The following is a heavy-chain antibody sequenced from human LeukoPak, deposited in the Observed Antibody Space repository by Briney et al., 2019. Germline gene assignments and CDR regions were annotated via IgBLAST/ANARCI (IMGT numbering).Heavy chain of an antibody. D-gene: IGHD3-9*01. V-gene: IGHV4-31*03. CDR3: XXPRXSRYDILTGYSNDAFDI. J-gene: IGHJ3*02. CDR2: IYYSGST. Sequence: PSQTLSLTCTVSGGSISSGGYYWSWIRQHPGKGLEWIGYIYYSGSTYYNPSLKSRVTISVDTSKNQFSLKLSSVTAADTAVYYXXXPRXSRYDILTGYSNDAFDIWGQGTMVTVSS. CDR1: GGSISSGGYY.